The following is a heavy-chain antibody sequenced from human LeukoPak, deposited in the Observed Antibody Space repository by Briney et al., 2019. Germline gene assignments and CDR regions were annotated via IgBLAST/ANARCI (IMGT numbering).Heavy chain of an antibody. Sequence: GGSLRLSCVVSGFTFDDYAMHWVRQAPGKGLEWVSLISWDGGSTYYADSVKGRFTISRDNSKNSLYLQMNSLRAEDTALYYCAKDIGREYSYGPMGGAFDIWGQGTMVTVSS. J-gene: IGHJ3*02. CDR1: GFTFDDYA. D-gene: IGHD5-18*01. CDR2: ISWDGGST. V-gene: IGHV3-43D*03. CDR3: AKDIGREYSYGPMGGAFDI.